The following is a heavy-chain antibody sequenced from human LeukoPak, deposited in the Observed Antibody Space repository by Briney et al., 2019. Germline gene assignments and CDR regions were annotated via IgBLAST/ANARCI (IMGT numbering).Heavy chain of an antibody. CDR1: GFAFSDFY. J-gene: IGHJ4*02. D-gene: IGHD6-13*01. CDR2: ITTNGRSI. Sequence: GGSLRLSCAASGFAFSDFYMGWIRQAPGKGLEWLSYITTNGRSIYYADSVKGRFTMSRDNAKKSLYLQMNSLRAEDTAVYYCAKEDGSSLDYWGQGTLVTVSS. V-gene: IGHV3-11*01. CDR3: AKEDGSSLDY.